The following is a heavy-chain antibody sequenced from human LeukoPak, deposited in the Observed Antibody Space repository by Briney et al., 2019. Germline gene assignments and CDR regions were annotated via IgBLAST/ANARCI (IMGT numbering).Heavy chain of an antibody. D-gene: IGHD3-10*01. V-gene: IGHV3-23*01. J-gene: IGHJ4*02. CDR1: GFTFSSYS. Sequence: GGSLRLSCAASGFTFSSYSMNWVRQAPGKGLEWVSAIGGSGDFTYYAEYVRGRFTISRDNSEKTLYLQMNSLRAEDTAVYYCAKADRGWGVITKDWGQGTLVTVSS. CDR2: IGGSGDFT. CDR3: AKADRGWGVITKD.